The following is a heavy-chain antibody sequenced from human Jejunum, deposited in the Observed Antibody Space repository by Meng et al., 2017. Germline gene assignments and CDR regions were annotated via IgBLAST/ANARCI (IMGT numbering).Heavy chain of an antibody. CDR3: ARGRKTYYLNYFDS. J-gene: IGHJ4*02. V-gene: IGHV3-48*03. CDR1: GFTFSSYE. D-gene: IGHD3-22*01. CDR2: ISDSGSVT. Sequence: GGSLRLSCAASGFTFSSYEINWVRQAPGRGLEWVSYISDSGSVTHYADSVKGRFTISRDNAKNSLYLQMNSLRAEDTGLYYCARGRKTYYLNYFDSWGQGIMVTVSS.